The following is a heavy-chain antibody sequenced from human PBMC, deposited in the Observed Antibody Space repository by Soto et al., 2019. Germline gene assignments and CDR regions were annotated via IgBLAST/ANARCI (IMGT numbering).Heavy chain of an antibody. V-gene: IGHV3-66*01. D-gene: IGHD3-10*01. J-gene: IGHJ4*02. CDR2: IYSGGST. CDR1: GFTVSNSY. Sequence: GGSLRLSCAASGFTVSNSYMSWVRQAPGKGLEWVSAIYSGGSTYYADSMKGRITISRDNSRNTQYLQMNSLRAEDTAVFFCARCDGSATYCFFFAYWGQGTPVTVSS. CDR3: ARCDGSATYCFFFAY.